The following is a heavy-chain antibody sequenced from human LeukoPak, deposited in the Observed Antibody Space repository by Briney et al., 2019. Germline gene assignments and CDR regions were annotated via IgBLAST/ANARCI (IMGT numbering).Heavy chain of an antibody. CDR2: IRYDGSNK. J-gene: IGHJ4*02. D-gene: IGHD6-19*01. Sequence: PGGSLRLSCAASGFTFSSYGMHWVRQAPGKGLEWVAFIRYDGSNKYYADSVKGRFTISRDNSKNTLYLQMNSLRAEDTAVYYCAKASAKQWLASMFDYWGQGTLVTVSS. V-gene: IGHV3-30*02. CDR1: GFTFSSYG. CDR3: AKASAKQWLASMFDY.